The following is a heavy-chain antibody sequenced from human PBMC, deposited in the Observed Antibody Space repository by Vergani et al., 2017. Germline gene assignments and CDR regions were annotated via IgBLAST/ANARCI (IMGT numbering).Heavy chain of an antibody. CDR2: MNPNSGNT. CDR1: GYTFTSYD. J-gene: IGHJ5*02. D-gene: IGHD6-13*01. Sequence: QVQLVQSGAEVKKPGASVKVSCKASGYTFTSYDINWVRQATGQGLEWMGWMNPNSGNTGYAQKFQGRVTMTRNTSISTAYMELSSLLSEDTAVYYCAGGYSSSWYRWFDPWGQGTLVTVSS. V-gene: IGHV1-8*01. CDR3: AGGYSSSWYRWFDP.